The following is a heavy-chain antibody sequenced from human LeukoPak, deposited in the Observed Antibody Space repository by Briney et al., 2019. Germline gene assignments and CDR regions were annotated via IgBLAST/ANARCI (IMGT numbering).Heavy chain of an antibody. Sequence: SETLSLTCTVSGGSISSYYWSWIRQPPGKGLEWIGYIYYSGSTNYNPSLKSRVTISVDTSKNQFSLKLSSVTAADTAAYYCATMSYYAFDYWGQGTLVTVSS. CDR1: GGSISSYY. CDR3: ATMSYYAFDY. J-gene: IGHJ4*02. D-gene: IGHD1-26*01. V-gene: IGHV4-59*01. CDR2: IYYSGST.